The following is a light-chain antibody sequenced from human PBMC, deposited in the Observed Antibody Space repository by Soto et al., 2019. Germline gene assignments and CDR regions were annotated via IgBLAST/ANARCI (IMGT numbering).Light chain of an antibody. CDR2: DVS. V-gene: IGKV1-33*01. Sequence: DIEVTQSTSSLSASVGDTVTITCQASQDINKFLNWYQQKPGKAPKLLIYDVSNLETGVPSRFSGSGSETHFTLTINSLQPEDIATYYCQHPFIYPPPSGPRTKADI. CDR3: QHPFIYPPP. J-gene: IGKJ3*01. CDR1: QDINKF.